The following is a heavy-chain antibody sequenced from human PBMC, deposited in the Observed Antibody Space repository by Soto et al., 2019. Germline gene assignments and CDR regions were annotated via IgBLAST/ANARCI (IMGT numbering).Heavy chain of an antibody. J-gene: IGHJ4*02. D-gene: IGHD1-1*01. CDR3: TRGPRSTSTGTGAF. CDR1: GFTFSSHW. CDR2: INTDGSTT. Sequence: PGGSLRLSCAASGFTFSSHWMHWVRQAPGKGLVWVSRINTDGSTTNYADYVKGRFTVSRDNAKNTLYLQMNNLRAEDTAVYYCTRGPRSTSTGTGAFWGQGTLVTVSS. V-gene: IGHV3-74*01.